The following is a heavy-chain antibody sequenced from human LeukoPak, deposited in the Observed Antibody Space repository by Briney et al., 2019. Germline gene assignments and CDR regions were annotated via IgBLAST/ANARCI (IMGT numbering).Heavy chain of an antibody. Sequence: PGGSLRLSCAASGFTFSSYGMHWVRQAPGKGLEWVAVIWYDGSNKYYADSVKGRFTISRDNSKNTLYLQMNSLRAEDTAVYYCARDLSSGSHNWFDPWGQGTLVTVSS. CDR2: IWYDGSNK. CDR3: ARDLSSGSHNWFDP. CDR1: GFTFSSYG. V-gene: IGHV3-33*01. J-gene: IGHJ5*02. D-gene: IGHD1-26*01.